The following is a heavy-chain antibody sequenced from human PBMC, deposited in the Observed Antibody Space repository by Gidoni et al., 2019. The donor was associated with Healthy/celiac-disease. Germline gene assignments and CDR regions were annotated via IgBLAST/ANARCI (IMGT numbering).Heavy chain of an antibody. Sequence: DVQLVVSVGCLVKPGGSLRLPCSASGFTSTSYSLTWVRQGPGKVLGLVPSISSSRSYIYYASSVKGRFTVTRDNAKNSVYLPMSSLWAEDTAEYYCASNVRKYDSSGYYPDYYYYGMDVWGQGTTVTVSS. D-gene: IGHD3-22*01. CDR1: GFTSTSYS. J-gene: IGHJ6*02. CDR3: ASNVRKYDSSGYYPDYYYYGMDV. CDR2: ISSSRSYI. V-gene: IGHV3-21*01.